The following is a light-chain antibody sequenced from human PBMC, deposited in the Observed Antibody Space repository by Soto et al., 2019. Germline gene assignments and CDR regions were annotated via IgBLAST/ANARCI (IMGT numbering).Light chain of an antibody. J-gene: IGLJ2*01. Sequence: QSALTQPRSVSGSPGQSVTISCTGTSSDVGGYNFVSWYQQHPGKAPKLMIYDVSKWPSGVPDRFSGSKSGNTASLTISGLLAEDEADYYCCSYAGSYTVVFGGGTQLTVL. CDR3: CSYAGSYTVV. CDR2: DVS. V-gene: IGLV2-11*01. CDR1: SSDVGGYNF.